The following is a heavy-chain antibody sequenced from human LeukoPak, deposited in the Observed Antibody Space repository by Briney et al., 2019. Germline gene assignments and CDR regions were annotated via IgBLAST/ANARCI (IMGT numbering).Heavy chain of an antibody. CDR1: GGSFSGHY. Sequence: PSETLSLTCAVYGGSFSGHYWSWIRQPPGKGLEWIGEINHSGSTNYNPSLKSRVTLLVDTSKNQFSLKLSSVTAADTAVYYCARARGEVAIDYWGQGTRVTVSP. D-gene: IGHD5-12*01. J-gene: IGHJ4*02. CDR2: INHSGST. V-gene: IGHV4-34*01. CDR3: ARARGEVAIDY.